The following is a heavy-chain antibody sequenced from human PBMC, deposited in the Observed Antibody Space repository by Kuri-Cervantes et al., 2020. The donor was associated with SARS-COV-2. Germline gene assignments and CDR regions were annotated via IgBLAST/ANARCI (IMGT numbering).Heavy chain of an antibody. CDR1: GYSFTSYW. Sequence: KVSCKGSGYSFTSYWIGWVRQMPGKGLEWMGIIYPGDSDTRYSPSFQGQVTISADKSISTAYLQWSSLKASDTAMYYCARLDRGYCSSTSCYMGAFDIWGQVTLVTVSS. V-gene: IGHV5-51*01. D-gene: IGHD2-2*02. CDR3: ARLDRGYCSSTSCYMGAFDI. CDR2: IYPGDSDT. J-gene: IGHJ3*02.